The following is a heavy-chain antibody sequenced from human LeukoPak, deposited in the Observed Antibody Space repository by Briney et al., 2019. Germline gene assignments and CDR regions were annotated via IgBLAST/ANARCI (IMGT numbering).Heavy chain of an antibody. D-gene: IGHD3-10*01. V-gene: IGHV3-30-3*01. CDR3: ARDRGFGGDDY. CDR1: GFTFSSYA. J-gene: IGHJ4*02. CDR2: ISYDGSNK. Sequence: PGGSLRLSCAASGFTFSSYAMHWVRQAPGKGLEWVAVISYDGSNKYYADSVKGRFTISRDNSKNTLYLQMSSLKTEDTAVYYCARDRGFGGDDYWGQGTLVTVSS.